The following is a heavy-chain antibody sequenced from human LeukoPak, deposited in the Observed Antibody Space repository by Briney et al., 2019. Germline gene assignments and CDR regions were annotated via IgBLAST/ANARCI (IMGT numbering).Heavy chain of an antibody. CDR3: ATSAFDSGYYYPFDY. V-gene: IGHV3-23*01. CDR2: ISGSGGST. Sequence: GGSLRLSCAASGFTFSSYAMSWVRQAPGKGLEWVSAISGSGGSTYYADSVKGRFTIFRDNSKNTLYLQMNSLRAEDTAVYYCATSAFDSGYYYPFDYWGQGTLVTVSS. J-gene: IGHJ4*02. CDR1: GFTFSSYA. D-gene: IGHD3-22*01.